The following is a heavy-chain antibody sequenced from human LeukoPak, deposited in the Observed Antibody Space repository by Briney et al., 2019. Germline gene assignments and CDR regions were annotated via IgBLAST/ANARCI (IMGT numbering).Heavy chain of an antibody. Sequence: GGSLRLSCVASGFTVSTNYMSWVRQAPGKGLEWVSVIQTGGSIFHADSVKGRFTISRDNSNNTVYLQMNSLRAEDTAVYYCATVPAAIKGLFVDYRGQGTLVTVSP. J-gene: IGHJ4*02. V-gene: IGHV3-66*01. D-gene: IGHD2-2*02. CDR3: ATVPAAIKGLFVDY. CDR1: GFTVSTNY. CDR2: IQTGGSI.